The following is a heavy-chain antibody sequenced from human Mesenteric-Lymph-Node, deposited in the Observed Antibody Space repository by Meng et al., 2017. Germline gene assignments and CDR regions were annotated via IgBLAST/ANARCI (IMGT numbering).Heavy chain of an antibody. J-gene: IGHJ4*02. CDR1: GFTFSTHW. CDR2: IKQDGSEK. CDR3: ARVTRVYCGGDCYYFDY. D-gene: IGHD2-21*02. Sequence: GESLKISCGASGFTFSTHWMHWVRQASGKGLEWVANIKQDGSEKCYVDSVKGRFTISRDNAKNSLYLQMNSLRAEDTAVYYCARVTRVYCGGDCYYFDYWGQGTLVTVSS. V-gene: IGHV3-7*01.